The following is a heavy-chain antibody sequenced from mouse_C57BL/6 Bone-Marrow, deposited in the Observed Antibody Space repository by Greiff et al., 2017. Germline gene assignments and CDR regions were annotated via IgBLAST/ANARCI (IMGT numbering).Heavy chain of an antibody. J-gene: IGHJ4*01. CDR3: ARGELTMDY. Sequence: VQLQQSGPELVKPGASVKISCKASGYTFTDYYMNWVKQSHGKSLEWIGDINPNNGGTSYNQKFKGKATLTVDKSSSTAYMELRSPTSEDSAVYYCARGELTMDYWGQGTSVTVSS. CDR1: GYTFTDYY. CDR2: INPNNGGT. V-gene: IGHV1-26*01.